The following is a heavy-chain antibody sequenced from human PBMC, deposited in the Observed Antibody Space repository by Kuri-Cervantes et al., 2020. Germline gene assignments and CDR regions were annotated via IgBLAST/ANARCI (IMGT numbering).Heavy chain of an antibody. CDR3: ARGGNGYGFGELDY. Sequence: SETLSLTCTVSGGSISSYYWSWIRQPPGKGLEWIGYIYYSGSTNYNPSLKSRVTISVDTSKNQFSLKLSSVTAADTAVYYCARGGNGYGFGELDYWGQGTLVTVSS. D-gene: IGHD3-10*01. CDR1: GGSISSYY. V-gene: IGHV4-59*12. CDR2: IYYSGST. J-gene: IGHJ4*02.